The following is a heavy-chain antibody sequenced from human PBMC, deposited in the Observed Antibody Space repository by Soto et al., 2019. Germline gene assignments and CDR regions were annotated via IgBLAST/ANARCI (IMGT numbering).Heavy chain of an antibody. CDR2: ISWNSGSI. CDR1: GFTFDDYA. V-gene: IGHV3-9*01. CDR3: AKDMWAVAGTYYFDY. Sequence: PGGSLRLSCAASGFTFDDYAMHWVRQAPGKGLEWVSGISWNSGSIGYADSVKGRFTISRDNAKNSLYLQMNSLRAEDTALYYCAKDMWAVAGTYYFDYWGQGTLVTVSS. D-gene: IGHD6-19*01. J-gene: IGHJ4*02.